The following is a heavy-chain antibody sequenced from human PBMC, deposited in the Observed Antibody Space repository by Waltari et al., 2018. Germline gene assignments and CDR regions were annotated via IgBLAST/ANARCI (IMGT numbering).Heavy chain of an antibody. CDR1: GFMFSIYP. CDR2: ITADGRSR. V-gene: IGHV3-23*01. D-gene: IGHD3-10*01. J-gene: IGHJ2*01. Sequence: EGQLLESGGGLVQTGGSLRLSCAASGFMFSIYPMTWVRQAPGKGREWVSTITADGRSRNYADSVKGRFTISRDNAKNILDLQRNTLRAEDTAVYFCAKADFGNPYWFFDLWGRGTLLTVSS. CDR3: AKADFGNPYWFFDL.